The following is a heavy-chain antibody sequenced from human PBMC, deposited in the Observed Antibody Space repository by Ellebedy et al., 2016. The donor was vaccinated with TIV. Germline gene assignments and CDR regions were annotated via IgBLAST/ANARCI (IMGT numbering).Heavy chain of an antibody. V-gene: IGHV4-39*07. Sequence: SETLSLTCNVPGAPISSGTYYWACIRQPPGKGLESIGSMFYSGSTNYNPSLKSRVTITSDTSKNQFSLKLTSVTAADTAVYYRARGAHSTFDAFDIWGQGTMVTVSS. CDR2: MFYSGST. J-gene: IGHJ3*02. CDR1: GAPISSGTYY. D-gene: IGHD6-13*01. CDR3: ARGAHSTFDAFDI.